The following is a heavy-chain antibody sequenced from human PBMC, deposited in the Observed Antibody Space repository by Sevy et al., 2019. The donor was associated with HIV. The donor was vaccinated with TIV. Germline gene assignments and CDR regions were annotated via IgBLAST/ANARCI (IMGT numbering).Heavy chain of an antibody. CDR1: GFTFSNAW. Sequence: GGSLRLSCAASGFTFSNAWMSWVRQAPGKGLEWVGRIKSKTDGGTTDYAAPVKGRFTISRDDSKNTLYLQMNSLKTEDTAGYYCTTENGIAAAGDYWGQGTLVTVSS. CDR2: IKSKTDGGTT. CDR3: TTENGIAAAGDY. J-gene: IGHJ4*02. V-gene: IGHV3-15*01. D-gene: IGHD6-13*01.